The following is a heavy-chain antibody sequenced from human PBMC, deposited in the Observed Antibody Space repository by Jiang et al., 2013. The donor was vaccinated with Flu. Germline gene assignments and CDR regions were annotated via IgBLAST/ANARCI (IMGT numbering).Heavy chain of an antibody. CDR3: ARESPCSGSCFSPYYFDY. Sequence: KVSCKASGYTFTAYFMYWVRQAPGQGLXWMGIISPSDGSTTYAQKFQGRVTMTRDTSTSTIYMELSSLRSEDTAVYYCARESPCSGSCFSPYYFDYWGQGTLVTVSS. CDR2: ISPSDGST. CDR1: GYTFTAYF. J-gene: IGHJ4*02. D-gene: IGHD2-15*01. V-gene: IGHV1-46*01.